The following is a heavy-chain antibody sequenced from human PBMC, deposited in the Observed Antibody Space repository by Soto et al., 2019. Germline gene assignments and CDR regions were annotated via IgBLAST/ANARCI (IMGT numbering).Heavy chain of an antibody. CDR1: GYTFTSYC. CDR3: ARESPYYYGSGSYYNVLSNWFDP. Sequence: ASLNLSRKPSGYTFTSYCISWVRQAPGQGLEWMGWISAYNGNTNYAQKLQGRVTMTTDTSTSTAYMELRSLRSDDTAVYYCARESPYYYGSGSYYNVLSNWFDPWGQGTRVTVSS. CDR2: ISAYNGNT. D-gene: IGHD3-10*01. V-gene: IGHV1-18*01. J-gene: IGHJ5*02.